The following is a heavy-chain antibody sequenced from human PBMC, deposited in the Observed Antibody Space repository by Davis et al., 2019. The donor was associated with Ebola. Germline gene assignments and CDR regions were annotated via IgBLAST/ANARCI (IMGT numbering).Heavy chain of an antibody. D-gene: IGHD2-15*01. V-gene: IGHV3-53*01. CDR1: GFTVTSNY. CDR2: IYSGGST. J-gene: IGHJ4*02. Sequence: PGGSLRLSCAASGFTVTSNYMSWVRQAPGKGLEWVSIIYSGGSTFYANSVKDRFTISRDISKNALYLQMNSLRAEDTAVYYCARLGYCSGTTCSDNWGQGTLVTVSS. CDR3: ARLGYCSGTTCSDN.